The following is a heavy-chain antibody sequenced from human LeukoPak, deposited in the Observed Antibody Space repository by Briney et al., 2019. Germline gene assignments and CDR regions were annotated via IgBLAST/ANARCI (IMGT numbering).Heavy chain of an antibody. CDR1: GGSISSGGYS. CDR2: IYHSGST. J-gene: IGHJ5*02. V-gene: IGHV4-30-2*01. D-gene: IGHD3-3*01. CDR3: ARRIKLLEWPRFDP. Sequence: SQTLSLTCAVSGGSISSGGYSWSWLPQPPGTGLEWIGYIYHSGSTYYNPSLKSRVTISVYRSQNQFSLKLSSVTAADTAVYYCARRIKLLEWPRFDPWGQGTLVTVSS.